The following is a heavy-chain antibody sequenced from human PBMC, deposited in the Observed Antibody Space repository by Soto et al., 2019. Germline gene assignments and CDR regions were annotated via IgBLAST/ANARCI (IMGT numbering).Heavy chain of an antibody. V-gene: IGHV1-69*01. CDR2: IIPIFGTA. CDR3: ARRINYDILTADAFDI. D-gene: IGHD3-9*01. J-gene: IGHJ3*02. CDR1: GGTFSSYA. Sequence: QVQLVQSGAEVKKPGSSVKVSCKASGGTFSSYAISWVRQAPGQGLEWMGGIIPIFGTANYAQKFQGRVTITADESTSTAYMELSSLRSEDTAVYYCARRINYDILTADAFDIWGQGTMVTVSS.